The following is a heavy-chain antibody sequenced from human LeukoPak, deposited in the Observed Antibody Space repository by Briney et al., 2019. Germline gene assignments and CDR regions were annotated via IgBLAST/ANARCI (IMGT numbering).Heavy chain of an antibody. CDR3: ARHPPQYCSGTSCYDY. Sequence: SETLSLTCAVSSYSISSGYYWGWVRQPPGKGLEWIGTIYHTGSTHYNPSLKSRVTISVETSKNQFSLKMSSVTAADTAVYYCARHPPQYCSGTSCYDYWGQGTLVTVSS. CDR1: SYSISSGYY. D-gene: IGHD2-2*01. J-gene: IGHJ4*02. CDR2: IYHTGST. V-gene: IGHV4-38-2*01.